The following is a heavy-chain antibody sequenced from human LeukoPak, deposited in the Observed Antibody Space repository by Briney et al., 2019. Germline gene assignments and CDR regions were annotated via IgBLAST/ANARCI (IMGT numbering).Heavy chain of an antibody. Sequence: GESLKISCKGSGYSFTSYWIGWVRQMPGKGLEWMAIIYTGDSDTRYSPSFQGQVTISADKSISVTYLQWSSLKASDTAMYYCARSSDSGGYYDYFDYWGQGTLVTVSS. CDR2: IYTGDSDT. D-gene: IGHD3-22*01. V-gene: IGHV5-51*01. CDR1: GYSFTSYW. CDR3: ARSSDSGGYYDYFDY. J-gene: IGHJ4*02.